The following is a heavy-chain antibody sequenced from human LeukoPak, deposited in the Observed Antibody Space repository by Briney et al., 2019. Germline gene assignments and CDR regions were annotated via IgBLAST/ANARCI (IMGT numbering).Heavy chain of an antibody. V-gene: IGHV1-2*06. D-gene: IGHD3-10*01. CDR3: ARVPRSGSYIYFDY. J-gene: IGHJ4*02. CDR1: EYTFTGYY. Sequence: ASVKVSCKASEYTFTGYYIHWVRQAPGQGLEWMGRLNPNTGGTNYAQNFQGRVTKTRDTSISTVYMELSSLRSDDTALYYCARVPRSGSYIYFDYWGQGTLVTVSS. CDR2: LNPNTGGT.